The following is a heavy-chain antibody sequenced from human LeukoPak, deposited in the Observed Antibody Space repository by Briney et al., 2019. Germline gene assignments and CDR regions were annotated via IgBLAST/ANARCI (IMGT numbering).Heavy chain of an antibody. CDR2: ISGSGGST. CDR1: GFTFSSYA. D-gene: IGHD1-26*01. V-gene: IGHV3-23*01. Sequence: GGSLRLSCAASGFTFSSYAMSWVRQAPGKGLEWVSAISGSGGSTYYADSVKGRFTTSRDNSKNTLYLQMNSLRAEDTAVYYCARGVGAPNIDFDYWGQGTLVTASS. CDR3: ARGVGAPNIDFDY. J-gene: IGHJ4*02.